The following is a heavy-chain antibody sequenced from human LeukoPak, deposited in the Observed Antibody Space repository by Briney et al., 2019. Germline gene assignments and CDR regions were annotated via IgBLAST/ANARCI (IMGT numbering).Heavy chain of an antibody. J-gene: IGHJ4*02. Sequence: GASVKVSCKASGYSFSGYGMLWVRQAPGQGLEYMGWINTNTGNPTYAQGFTGRFVFSLDTSVNTAYLQISSLMAEDSAVYYCARAGAARLSHDYWGQGTLVTVSS. CDR1: GYSFSGYG. D-gene: IGHD6-6*01. V-gene: IGHV7-4-1*02. CDR3: ARAGAARLSHDY. CDR2: INTNTGNP.